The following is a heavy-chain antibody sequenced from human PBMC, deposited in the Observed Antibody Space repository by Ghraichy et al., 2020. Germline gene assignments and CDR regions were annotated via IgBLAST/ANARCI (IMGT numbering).Heavy chain of an antibody. D-gene: IGHD2-15*01. Sequence: GESLNISCAASGFTFSSYSMNWVRQAPGKGLEWVSSISSSSSYIYYADSVKGRFTISRDNAKNSLYLQMNSLRAEDTAVYYCARDQALYCSGGSCYRGEYYFDYWGQGTLVTVSS. CDR2: ISSSSSYI. CDR1: GFTFSSYS. V-gene: IGHV3-21*01. J-gene: IGHJ4*02. CDR3: ARDQALYCSGGSCYRGEYYFDY.